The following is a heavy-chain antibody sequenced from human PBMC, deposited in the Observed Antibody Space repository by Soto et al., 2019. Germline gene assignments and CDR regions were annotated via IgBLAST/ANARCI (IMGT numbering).Heavy chain of an antibody. CDR3: FGGGGGPQ. CDR2: IKPDGSAT. V-gene: IGHV3-7*03. Sequence: EVQLVESGGDLVQPGGSLRLSCAASDFTFRNYWMNWVRQAPGKGLEWVANIKPDGSATNYVDSVKGRFTISRDSVKNSVSLQRNSRRAEDSAVYFCFGGGGGPQWGQGTLVTVSS. J-gene: IGHJ4*02. CDR1: DFTFRNYW. D-gene: IGHD2-15*01.